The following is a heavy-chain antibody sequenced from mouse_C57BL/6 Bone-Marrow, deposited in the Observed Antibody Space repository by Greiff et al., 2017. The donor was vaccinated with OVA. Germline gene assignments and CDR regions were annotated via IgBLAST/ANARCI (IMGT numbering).Heavy chain of an antibody. CDR2: IDPENGDT. CDR1: GFNIKDDY. V-gene: IGHV14-4*01. Sequence: VQLKQSGAELVRPGASVKLSCTASGFNIKDDYMHWVKQRPEQGLEWIGWIDPENGDTEYASKFQGKATITADTSSNTAYLQLSSLTSEDTAVYYCTTLTGTGYFDVWGTGTTVTVSS. D-gene: IGHD4-1*01. CDR3: TTLTGTGYFDV. J-gene: IGHJ1*03.